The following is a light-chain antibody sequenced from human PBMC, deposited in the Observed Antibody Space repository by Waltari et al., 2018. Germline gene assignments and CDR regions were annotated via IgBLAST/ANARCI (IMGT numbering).Light chain of an antibody. J-gene: IGKJ3*01. Sequence: DIQLTQSPSFLSASIGDRVTITCRASQGITRYLAWYQQKPGRSPNLLIYAASALEEGVPSRFSGSGSGTEFTLTISSLQPEDFATYYCQQVHSSPFTFGPGTKVDIK. V-gene: IGKV1-9*01. CDR2: AAS. CDR1: QGITRY. CDR3: QQVHSSPFT.